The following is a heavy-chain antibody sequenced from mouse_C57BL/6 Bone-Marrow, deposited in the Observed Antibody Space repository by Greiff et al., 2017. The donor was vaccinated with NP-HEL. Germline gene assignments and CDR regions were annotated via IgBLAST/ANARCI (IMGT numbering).Heavy chain of an antibody. D-gene: IGHD1-1*01. CDR3: ARAIYYYGSSV. CDR2: ISYDGSN. Sequence: EVKLMESGPGLVKPSQSLSLTCSVTGYSITSGYYWNWIRQFPGNKLEWMGYISYDGSNNYNPSLKNRISITRDTSKNQFFLKLNSVTTEDTATYYCARAIYYYGSSVWGKGPTLTVSS. J-gene: IGHJ2*01. CDR1: GYSITSGYY. V-gene: IGHV3-6*01.